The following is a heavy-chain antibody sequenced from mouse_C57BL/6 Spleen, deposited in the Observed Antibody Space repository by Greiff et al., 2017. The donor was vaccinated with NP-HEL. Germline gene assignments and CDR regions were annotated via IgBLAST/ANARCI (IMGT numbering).Heavy chain of an antibody. V-gene: IGHV1-53*01. CDR2: INPSNGGT. Sequence: VQLQQPGTELVKPGASVKLSCKASGYTFTSYWMHWVKQRPGQGLEWIGNINPSNGGTNYNEKFKSKATLTVDKSSSTAYMQLSSLTSEDSAVYYCARYDYDGGAWFAYWGQGTLVTVSA. CDR3: ARYDYDGGAWFAY. D-gene: IGHD2-4*01. CDR1: GYTFTSYW. J-gene: IGHJ3*01.